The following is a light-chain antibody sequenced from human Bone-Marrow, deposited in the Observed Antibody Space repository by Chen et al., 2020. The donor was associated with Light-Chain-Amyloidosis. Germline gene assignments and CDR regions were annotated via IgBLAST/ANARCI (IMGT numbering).Light chain of an antibody. CDR1: SSDVGSSNF. CDR2: EGS. V-gene: IGLV2-23*01. CDR3: CSHASSATVV. Sequence: SALTPPSSVSGSPGQSITLSCSVTSSDVGSSNFVSWYQQYPGKAPKLIIFEGSKRPSGLSNRFSGSKSGNTASLTISGLQTEDEADYYCCSHASSATVVFGRGTKVTVL. J-gene: IGLJ2*01.